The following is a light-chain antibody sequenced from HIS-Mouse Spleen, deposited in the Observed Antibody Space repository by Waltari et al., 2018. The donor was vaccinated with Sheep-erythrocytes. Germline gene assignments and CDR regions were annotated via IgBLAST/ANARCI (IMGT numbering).Light chain of an antibody. J-gene: IGLJ2*01. CDR3: KAWDSSTVV. CDR1: KLGDKY. Sequence: SYELTQPPSVSVSPGQTASIPCSGDKLGDKYACWYQQKPGHSPVLVIYQDSKRPSGIPERFSGSNSGNTATLTISGTQAMDEADYYCKAWDSSTVVFGGGTKLTVL. CDR2: QDS. V-gene: IGLV3-1*01.